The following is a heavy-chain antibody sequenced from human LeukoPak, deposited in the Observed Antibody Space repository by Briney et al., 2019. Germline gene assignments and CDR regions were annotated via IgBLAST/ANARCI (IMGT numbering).Heavy chain of an antibody. V-gene: IGHV1-8*01. Sequence: ASVKVSCKASGYSFSSYDINWVRQATGQGLEWMGWMSPNSGNTGYAQKFQGRVTMTRNTSISTAYMELSSLRSEDTAVYYCARLWRSGGINYYGMDVWGQGTTVTVSS. D-gene: IGHD2-15*01. J-gene: IGHJ6*02. CDR3: ARLWRSGGINYYGMDV. CDR2: MSPNSGNT. CDR1: GYSFSSYD.